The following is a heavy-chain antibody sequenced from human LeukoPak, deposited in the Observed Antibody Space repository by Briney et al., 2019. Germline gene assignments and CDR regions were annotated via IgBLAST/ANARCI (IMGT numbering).Heavy chain of an antibody. D-gene: IGHD3-16*02. J-gene: IGHJ4*02. CDR1: GGSISSYY. V-gene: IGHV4-59*01. Sequence: PSETLSLTCTVSGGSISSYYWSWIRQPPGKGLEWIGYIYYSGSTNYNPSLKSRVTISVDTSKNQFSLKLSSVTAADTAVYYCARREGYPYYFDYWGQGTLVTVSS. CDR2: IYYSGST. CDR3: ARREGYPYYFDY.